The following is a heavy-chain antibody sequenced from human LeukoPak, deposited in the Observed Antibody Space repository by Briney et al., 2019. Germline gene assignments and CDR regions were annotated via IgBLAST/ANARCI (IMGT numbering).Heavy chain of an antibody. J-gene: IGHJ4*02. CDR3: ARQYSGTYYRSFDY. D-gene: IGHD3-10*01. CDR2: IYPGDSDT. Sequence: GESLKISCKGSGYSFTNYWIGWARQMPGKGLEWMGVIYPGDSDTRYSPSFQGQVTISADKSISTAYLQWSSLKASDTATYYCARQYSGTYYRSFDYWGQGTLVTVSS. CDR1: GYSFTNYW. V-gene: IGHV5-51*01.